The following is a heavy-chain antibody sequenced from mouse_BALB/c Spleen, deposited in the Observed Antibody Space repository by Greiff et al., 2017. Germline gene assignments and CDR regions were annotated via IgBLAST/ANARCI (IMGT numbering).Heavy chain of an antibody. CDR2: INPSNGGT. CDR3: TRLYYDYDRGAWFAY. V-gene: IGHV1S81*02. D-gene: IGHD2-4*01. CDR1: GYTFTSYF. J-gene: IGHJ3*01. Sequence: QVQLQQPGAELVKPGASVKLSCKASGYTFTSYFMYWVKQRPGQGLEWIGGINPSNGGTNFNEKFKSKATLTVDKSSSTAYMQLSSLTSEDSAVYYCTRLYYDYDRGAWFAYWGQGTLVTVSA.